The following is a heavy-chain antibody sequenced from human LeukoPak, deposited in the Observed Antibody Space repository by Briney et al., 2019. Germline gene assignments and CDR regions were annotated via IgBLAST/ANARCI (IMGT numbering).Heavy chain of an antibody. CDR2: IIPIFGTA. J-gene: IGHJ4*02. CDR3: ARGTTGARDRFDY. CDR1: GFTFSSYA. V-gene: IGHV1-69*01. D-gene: IGHD1-26*01. Sequence: KPGGSLRLSCAASGFTFSSYAISWVRQAPGQGLEWMGGIIPIFGTANYAQKFQGRVTITADESTSTAYMELSSLRSEDTAVYYCARGTTGARDRFDYWGQGTLVTVSS.